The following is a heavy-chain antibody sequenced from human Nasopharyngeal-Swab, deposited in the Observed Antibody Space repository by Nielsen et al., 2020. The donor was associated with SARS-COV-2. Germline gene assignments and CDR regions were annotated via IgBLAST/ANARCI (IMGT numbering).Heavy chain of an antibody. CDR1: GYTLTEVS. J-gene: IGHJ5*02. V-gene: IGHV1-24*01. Sequence: ASVKVSCKVSGYTLTEVSMHWVRQAPGKGLEWMGGFDPEDGETIYAQKFQGRVTMTEDTSTDTAYMELSSLRSEDTAVYYCATAPSFGEFYPKNNWFDPWGQGTLVTVSS. CDR3: ATAPSFGEFYPKNNWFDP. CDR2: FDPEDGET. D-gene: IGHD3-10*01.